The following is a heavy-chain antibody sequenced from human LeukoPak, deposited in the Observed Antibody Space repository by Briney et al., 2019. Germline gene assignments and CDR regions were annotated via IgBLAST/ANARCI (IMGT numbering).Heavy chain of an antibody. J-gene: IGHJ4*02. D-gene: IGHD5-18*01. CDR2: ISSSSYI. CDR1: GFTFSSYS. CDR3: ARGPTASFDY. Sequence: GGPLRLSCAASGFTFSSYSMNWVRQAPGKGLEWVSSISSSSYIYYADSVKGRFTISRDNAKNSLYLQMNSLRAEDTAVYYCARGPTASFDYWGQGTLVTVSS. V-gene: IGHV3-21*01.